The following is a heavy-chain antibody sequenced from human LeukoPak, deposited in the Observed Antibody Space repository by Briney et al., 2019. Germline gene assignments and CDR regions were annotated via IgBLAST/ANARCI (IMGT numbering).Heavy chain of an antibody. CDR3: ARDRRYFDP. Sequence: GGSLRLSCAASGFTLSSKYMSWVRQAGGEGLEWVSVIYSAGSTYSADSVKGRFTISRDNSKNTLYLQMNSLRAEDTAVYYCARDRRYFDPWGQGTLVTVSS. V-gene: IGHV3-53*01. CDR1: GFTLSSKY. D-gene: IGHD1-1*01. J-gene: IGHJ5*02. CDR2: IYSAGST.